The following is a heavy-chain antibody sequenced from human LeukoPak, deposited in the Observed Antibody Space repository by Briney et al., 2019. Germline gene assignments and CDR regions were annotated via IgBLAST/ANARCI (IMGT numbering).Heavy chain of an antibody. J-gene: IGHJ4*02. CDR3: AKVYGDYVFDY. Sequence: GGSLRLSCAASGFTFSSYSMNWVRQAPGKGLEWVSSISSSSSYIYYADSVKGRFTISRDNSKNTLYLQMNSLRAEDTAVYYCAKVYGDYVFDYWGQGTLVTVSS. V-gene: IGHV3-21*04. CDR2: ISSSSSYI. CDR1: GFTFSSYS. D-gene: IGHD4-17*01.